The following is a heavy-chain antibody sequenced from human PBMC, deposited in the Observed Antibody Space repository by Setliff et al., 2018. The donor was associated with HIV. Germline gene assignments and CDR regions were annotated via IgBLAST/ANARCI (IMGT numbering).Heavy chain of an antibody. CDR1: GGTFSRYP. Sequence: SVKVSCKASGGTFSRYPISWVRQAPGQGLEWMGGIIPLFGTTTYAQKMQGRITITADESANTAYMELSSLTSADTAVYYCTRETYSSGPSWGQGTQVTVS. CDR3: TRETYSSGPS. D-gene: IGHD6-19*01. CDR2: IIPLFGTT. J-gene: IGHJ5*02. V-gene: IGHV1-69*13.